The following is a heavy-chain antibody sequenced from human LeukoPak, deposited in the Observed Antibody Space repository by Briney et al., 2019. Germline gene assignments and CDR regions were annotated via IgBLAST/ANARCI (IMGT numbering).Heavy chain of an antibody. CDR2: IYHSGNT. CDR3: ARLEARQLHGRDDAFDI. V-gene: IGHV4-30-2*01. D-gene: IGHD6-6*01. Sequence: PSETLSLTCTVAGGSTNRGGYYWSWIRQPPGKGLEWIGYIYHSGNTYYNPSLRSRVTISLDTSKNQFSLKVTSVTAADTAVYYCARLEARQLHGRDDAFDIWGQGTMVTVSS. CDR1: GGSTNRGGYY. J-gene: IGHJ3*02.